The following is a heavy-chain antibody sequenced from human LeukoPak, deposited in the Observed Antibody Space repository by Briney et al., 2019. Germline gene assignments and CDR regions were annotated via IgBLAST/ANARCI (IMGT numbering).Heavy chain of an antibody. Sequence: GGSLRLSCAASGFTFSSYSMNWVRQAPGKGLEWVSSISSSSSYIYYADSVKGRFTISRDNAKNSLYLQMNSLRAEDTAVYYCARERLRYGSSGSIAFDIWGQGTMVTVSS. D-gene: IGHD3-22*01. V-gene: IGHV3-21*01. CDR2: ISSSSSYI. CDR3: ARERLRYGSSGSIAFDI. CDR1: GFTFSSYS. J-gene: IGHJ3*02.